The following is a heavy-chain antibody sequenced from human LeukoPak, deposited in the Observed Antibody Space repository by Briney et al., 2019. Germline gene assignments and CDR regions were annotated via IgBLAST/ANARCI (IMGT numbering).Heavy chain of an antibody. CDR2: IFHSGST. Sequence: SETLSLTCAVSSGSIFSSNWWSWVRQPPGKGLEWIGQIFHSGSTSYSPSLKSRVTISVDKSKNQFSLKLTSVTAADTAVYYCARELPACSGDNCNPTESNNWFDPWGQGTLVTVSS. CDR3: ARELPACSGDNCNPTESNNWFDP. V-gene: IGHV4-4*02. D-gene: IGHD2-15*01. CDR1: SGSIFSSNW. J-gene: IGHJ5*02.